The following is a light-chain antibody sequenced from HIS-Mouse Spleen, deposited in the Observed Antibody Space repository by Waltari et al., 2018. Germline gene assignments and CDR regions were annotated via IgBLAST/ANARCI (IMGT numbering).Light chain of an antibody. CDR1: ALRTQY. CDR2: EDS. Sequence: SYELTQPPSVSVSPGQTARITCSGDALRTQYAYWYQQKSGQAPVLVIYEDSKRPSGIPERFSGSSSGTMATLTISGAQVEDEADYYCYSTDSSGNHWVFGGGTKLTVL. J-gene: IGLJ3*02. V-gene: IGLV3-10*01. CDR3: YSTDSSGNHWV.